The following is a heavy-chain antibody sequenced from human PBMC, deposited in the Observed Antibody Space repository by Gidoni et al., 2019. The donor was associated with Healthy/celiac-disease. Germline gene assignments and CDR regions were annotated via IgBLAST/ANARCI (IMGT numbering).Heavy chain of an antibody. Sequence: QVQLQQWGAGLLKPSETLSLTCAVYGGSFSGYYWSWIRQPPGKGLEWIGEINHSGSTNYNPSLKSRVTISVDTSKNQFSLKLSSVTAADTAVYYCARFKGVNDWYFDLWGRGTLVTVSS. CDR1: GGSFSGYY. D-gene: IGHD6-13*01. V-gene: IGHV4-34*01. CDR3: ARFKGVNDWYFDL. CDR2: INHSGST. J-gene: IGHJ2*01.